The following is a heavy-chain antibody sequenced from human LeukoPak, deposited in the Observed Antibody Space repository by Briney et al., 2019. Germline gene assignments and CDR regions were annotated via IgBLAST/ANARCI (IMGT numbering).Heavy chain of an antibody. Sequence: GGSLRLSCAASGFTFSDYYMSWIRQAPGKGLEWVAFIRYDGSNKYYADSVKGRFTISRDNSKNTLYLQMNSLRAEDTAVYYCAKDGGDFDYWGQGTLVTVSS. CDR3: AKDGGDFDY. V-gene: IGHV3-30*02. CDR2: IRYDGSNK. CDR1: GFTFSDYY. D-gene: IGHD3-10*01. J-gene: IGHJ4*02.